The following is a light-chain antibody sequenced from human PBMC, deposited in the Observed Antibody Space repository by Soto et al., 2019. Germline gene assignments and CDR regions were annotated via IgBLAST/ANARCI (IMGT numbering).Light chain of an antibody. CDR3: SSFAGSPGV. V-gene: IGLV2-8*01. J-gene: IGLJ2*01. CDR1: SSDVGEENY. Sequence: QSALTQPPSASWSPGQSVTITCSGTSSDVGEENYVSWYQQHPCKVPKLILYEVSKRPSGVPDRFSGARSGNTSSLTVSGLQYEYEADYYCSSFAGSPGVFGGGPKLTVL. CDR2: EVS.